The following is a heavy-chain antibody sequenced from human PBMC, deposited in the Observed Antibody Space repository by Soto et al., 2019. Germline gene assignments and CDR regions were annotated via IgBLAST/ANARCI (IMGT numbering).Heavy chain of an antibody. D-gene: IGHD5-18*01. CDR3: AGGERRGYSYG. CDR2: IYYSGST. CDR1: GGSIRSGDYY. V-gene: IGHV4-30-4*01. J-gene: IGHJ4*02. Sequence: SETLSLTCTVSGGSIRSGDYYWSWIRQPPGKGLEWIGYIYYSGSTYYNPSLKSRVNISVDTSKNQCALKLSSVTAADTAVYYCAGGERRGYSYGWGQGTLVTVSS.